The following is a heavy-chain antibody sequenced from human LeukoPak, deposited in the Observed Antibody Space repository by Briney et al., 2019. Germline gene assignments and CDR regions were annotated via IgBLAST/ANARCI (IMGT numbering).Heavy chain of an antibody. D-gene: IGHD2-21*01. CDR2: IYYSGST. CDR1: GGSISSYY. Sequence: SSETLSLTCTVSGGSISSYYWSWIRQPPGKGLEWIGYIYYSGSTNYNPSLNNRATVSVDTSKNQFSLTLSSVTAADTATYYCARGVFMTSGRYFYYMDLWGTGTTVTVSS. CDR3: ARGVFMTSGRYFYYMDL. V-gene: IGHV4-59*08. J-gene: IGHJ6*03.